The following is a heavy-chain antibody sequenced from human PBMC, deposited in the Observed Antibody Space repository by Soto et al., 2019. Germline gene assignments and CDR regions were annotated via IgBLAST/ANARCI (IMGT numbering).Heavy chain of an antibody. CDR3: AKDYSSSSGGYFDY. CDR2: IWSDGYNI. D-gene: IGHD6-6*01. Sequence: ESGGGVVQSGRSLRLSCAASGFTFSSYAMHWVRQAPGKGLEWVAIIWSDGYNIYYRDSVKGRFTISRDNSKNTLYLQMNSLRDEDTAVYYCAKDYSSSSGGYFDYWGQGTLVTVSS. V-gene: IGHV3-33*06. CDR1: GFTFSSYA. J-gene: IGHJ4*02.